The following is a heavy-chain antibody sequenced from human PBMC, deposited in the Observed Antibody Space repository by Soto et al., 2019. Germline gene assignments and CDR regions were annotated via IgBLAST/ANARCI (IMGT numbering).Heavy chain of an antibody. V-gene: IGHV4-39*01. Sequence: SETLSLTCTVSGGSISSSSYYWGWIRQPPGKGLEWIGSIYYSGSTYYNPSLKSRVTISVDTSKNQFSLKLSSVTAADTAVYYCARHEGAPARITMIVVAFDYWGQGTLVTVSS. CDR3: ARHEGAPARITMIVVAFDY. J-gene: IGHJ4*02. CDR1: GGSISSSSYY. D-gene: IGHD3-22*01. CDR2: IYYSGST.